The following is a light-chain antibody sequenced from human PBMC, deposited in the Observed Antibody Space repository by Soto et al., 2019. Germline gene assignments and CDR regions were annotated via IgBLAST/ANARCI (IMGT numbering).Light chain of an antibody. CDR3: QQYGSSPWT. CDR2: GAS. CDR1: QSVSSSY. V-gene: IGKV3-20*01. Sequence: EILLTQSPGTLSLSPGERATLSCRASQSVSSSYLAWYQQTPGQAPRLVVYGASSRATGIPDRFSGSGAGTDFTLTISRLEPEDFAVYYCQQYGSSPWTFGQGTKVDIK. J-gene: IGKJ1*01.